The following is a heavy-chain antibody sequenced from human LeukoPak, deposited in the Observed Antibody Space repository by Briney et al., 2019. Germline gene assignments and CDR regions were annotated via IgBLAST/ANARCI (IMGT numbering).Heavy chain of an antibody. J-gene: IGHJ4*02. V-gene: IGHV1-18*01. CDR2: ISAYNGNT. D-gene: IGHD3-10*01. CDR1: GYTFTSYG. Sequence: ASVKVSCKASGYTFTSYGISWVRQAPGQGLEWMGWISAYNGNTNYAQKLQGRVTMTRDTSTSTAYMELRSLRSDDTAVYYCARDSLYGSGSYLPDYWGQGTLVTVSS. CDR3: ARDSLYGSGSYLPDY.